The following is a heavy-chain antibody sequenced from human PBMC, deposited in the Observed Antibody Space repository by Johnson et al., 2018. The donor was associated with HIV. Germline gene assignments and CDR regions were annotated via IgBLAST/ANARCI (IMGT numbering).Heavy chain of an antibody. Sequence: QVQLVESGGGVVQPGRSLRLSCAASGFTFSSYAMHWVRQAPGKGLEWVAVISYDGSNKSYADSVKGRFTISRDDSKNTLYLQMNSLRADDTAVYYCARDALESPWAFDIWGQGTLVTVSS. J-gene: IGHJ3*02. CDR3: ARDALESPWAFDI. D-gene: IGHD1-1*01. CDR1: GFTFSSYA. V-gene: IGHV3-30-3*01. CDR2: ISYDGSNK.